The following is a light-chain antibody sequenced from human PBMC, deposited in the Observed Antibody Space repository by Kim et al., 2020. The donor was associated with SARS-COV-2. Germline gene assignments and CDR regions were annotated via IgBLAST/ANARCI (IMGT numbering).Light chain of an antibody. CDR2: AAS. V-gene: IGKV1-39*01. J-gene: IGKJ4*01. CDR3: QQNYIVPLT. Sequence: ASVGDRVAITCRASQSISSYLSWYQHKPGKAPKLLIFAASTLLRGVPSRFAGTGSGADFTLTISNLQPEDFATYYCQQNYIVPLTFGGGTKVDIK. CDR1: QSISSY.